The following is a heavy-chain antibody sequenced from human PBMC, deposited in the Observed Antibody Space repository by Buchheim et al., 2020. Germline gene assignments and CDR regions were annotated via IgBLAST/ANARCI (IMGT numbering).Heavy chain of an antibody. D-gene: IGHD3-9*01. J-gene: IGHJ4*02. CDR1: GGSISSANW. CDR2: ISYSGRT. V-gene: IGHV4-4*02. Sequence: QVQLQESGPGLVKPSGTLSLTCAVSGGSISSANWWYWVRQPPGKGLEWIGEISYSGRTIYNPSLKSRVTISRYASNNQFSLKLTSVTAADTAVYYCACSTGSWKVDYWGQGTL. CDR3: ACSTGSWKVDY.